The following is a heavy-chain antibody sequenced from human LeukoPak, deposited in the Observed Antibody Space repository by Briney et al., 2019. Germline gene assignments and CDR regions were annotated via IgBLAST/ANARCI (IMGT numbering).Heavy chain of an antibody. CDR2: ISSDGRNK. CDR3: AKATDGYFGYFFDY. Sequence: GGSLRLSCAASGFTFSSYSMNWVRQAPGKGLEWVAVISSDGRNKFYADSVKGRFTISRDNSKNTLYLQMNSLRAEDTAVYYCAKATDGYFGYFFDYWGQATLVTVSS. J-gene: IGHJ4*02. D-gene: IGHD3-10*01. CDR1: GFTFSSYS. V-gene: IGHV3-30*18.